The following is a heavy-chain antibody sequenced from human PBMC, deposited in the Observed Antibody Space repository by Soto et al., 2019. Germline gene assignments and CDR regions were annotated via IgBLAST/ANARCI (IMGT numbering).Heavy chain of an antibody. V-gene: IGHV1-3*01. J-gene: IGHJ4*02. CDR1: AYTFTSYA. Sequence: ASVKVSCKASAYTFTSYAMHWVRQAPGQRLEWMGWINAGNGNTKYSQKFQGRATITRDTSASTAYMELSSLRSEDTAVYYCARSIVEGSAHDYWGQGTLVTGSS. CDR3: ARSIVEGSAHDY. D-gene: IGHD2-21*01. CDR2: INAGNGNT.